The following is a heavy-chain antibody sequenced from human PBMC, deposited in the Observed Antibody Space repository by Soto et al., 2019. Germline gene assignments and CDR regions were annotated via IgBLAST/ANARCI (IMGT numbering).Heavy chain of an antibody. CDR1: GFTFSSYW. J-gene: IGHJ6*02. CDR3: ARGYFCGMVF. V-gene: IGHV3-7*01. CDR2: IKHDGSEK. Sequence: EVQLLESGGGLVQPGGSLRLSCAASGFTFSSYWMSWVRQAPGKGLEWVANIKHDGSEKYYEDSVKGRFTISRDNPMNSLYLQMNSLRAEDPAVYYCARGYFCGMVFWGQWTTVTVSS.